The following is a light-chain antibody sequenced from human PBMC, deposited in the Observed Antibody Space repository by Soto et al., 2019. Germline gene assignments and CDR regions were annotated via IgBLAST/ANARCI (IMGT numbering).Light chain of an antibody. CDR1: QSISSW. V-gene: IGKV1-5*03. CDR2: KAS. Sequence: DIQMTQSPSTLSASVGDRVTITCRASQSISSWLAWYQQKPGKAPKLLIYKASSLESGVPSRFSGSGSGTEFTLTISSLELDDFATYYCQQYYSYSYTFGQGTKLEIK. J-gene: IGKJ2*01. CDR3: QQYYSYSYT.